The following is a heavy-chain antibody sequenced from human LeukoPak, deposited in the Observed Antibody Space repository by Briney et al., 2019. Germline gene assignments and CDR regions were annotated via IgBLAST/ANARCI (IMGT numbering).Heavy chain of an antibody. CDR1: GFTFSGYA. Sequence: GGSLRLSCAASGFTFSGYAMSWVRQAPGKGLEWVSGIRVSGRTTDYADSVKGRFAISRDNSKNTLDLQMNSLRAEDTAVYYCAKSAASATTFLDYWGQGTLVTVSS. CDR2: IRVSGRTT. V-gene: IGHV3-23*01. CDR3: AKSAASATTFLDY. D-gene: IGHD4-17*01. J-gene: IGHJ4*02.